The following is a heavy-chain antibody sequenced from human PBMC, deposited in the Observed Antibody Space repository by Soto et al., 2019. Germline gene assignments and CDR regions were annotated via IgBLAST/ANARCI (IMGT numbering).Heavy chain of an antibody. CDR1: GYTFTGYY. D-gene: IGHD6-19*01. CDR3: ARDRGAVAVAGYYYYYGMDV. V-gene: IGHV1-2*04. J-gene: IGHJ6*02. Sequence: ASVKVSCKASGYTFTGYYMHWGRQAPGQGLEWMGWINPNSGGTNYAQKFQGWVTMTRDTSISTADMELSRLRSDDTAVYYCARDRGAVAVAGYYYYYGMDVWGQGTTVTVSS. CDR2: INPNSGGT.